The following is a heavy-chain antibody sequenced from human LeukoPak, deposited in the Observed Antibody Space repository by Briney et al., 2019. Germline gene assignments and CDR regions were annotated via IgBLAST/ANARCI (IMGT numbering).Heavy chain of an antibody. J-gene: IGHJ4*02. V-gene: IGHV1-69*05. CDR3: ASGGIVGATGYFDY. CDR2: IIPIFGTA. CDR1: GGTFSSYA. D-gene: IGHD1-26*01. Sequence: SVKVSCKASGGTFSSYAISWVRQAPGQGLEWKGRIIPIFGTANYAQKFQGRVTITTDESTSTAYMELSSLRSEDTAVYYCASGGIVGATGYFDYWGQGTLVTVSS.